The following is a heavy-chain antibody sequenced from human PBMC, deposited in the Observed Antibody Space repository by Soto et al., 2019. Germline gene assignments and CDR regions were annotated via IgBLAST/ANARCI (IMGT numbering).Heavy chain of an antibody. J-gene: IGHJ3*02. CDR1: GGSISSSSYY. CDR2: IYYSGST. D-gene: IGHD3-22*01. CDR3: ARNSGGITMIVVVIPDAFDI. Sequence: NPSETLSLTXTVSGGSISSSSYYWGWIRQPPGKGLEWIGSIYYSGSTYYNPSLKSRVTISVDTSKNQFSLKLSSVTAADTAVYYCARNSGGITMIVVVIPDAFDIWGQGTMVTVSS. V-gene: IGHV4-39*01.